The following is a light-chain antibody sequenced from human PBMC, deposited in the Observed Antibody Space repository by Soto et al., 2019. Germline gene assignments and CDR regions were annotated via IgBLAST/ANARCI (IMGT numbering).Light chain of an antibody. CDR3: QQYDT. V-gene: IGKV3-15*01. J-gene: IGKJ1*01. CDR2: GAF. Sequence: EIVMTQSPVTLSVSPGERATLSCRASQSVRSNLAWYQQKPGQAPSLLIYGAFTRATGIPARFSGTGSGTEFTLTISGLQSEDFAVYYCQQYDTFGQGTKVDIK. CDR1: QSVRSN.